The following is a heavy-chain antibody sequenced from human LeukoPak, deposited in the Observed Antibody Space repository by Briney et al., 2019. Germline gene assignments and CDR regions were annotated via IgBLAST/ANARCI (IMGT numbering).Heavy chain of an antibody. D-gene: IGHD2-15*01. Sequence: GGSLRLSCAASGFTFSIYAMHWVRQAPGKGLERVAVISYDGSNKYYADSVKGRFTISRDNSKNTLYLQMNSLRAEDTALYYCARGRGYCSGGSCSLTNYFDSWGQGTLVTVSS. CDR2: ISYDGSNK. V-gene: IGHV3-30-3*01. CDR3: ARGRGYCSGGSCSLTNYFDS. J-gene: IGHJ4*02. CDR1: GFTFSIYA.